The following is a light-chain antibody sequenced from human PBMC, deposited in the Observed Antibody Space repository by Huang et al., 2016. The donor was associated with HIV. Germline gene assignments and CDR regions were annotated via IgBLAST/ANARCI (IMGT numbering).Light chain of an antibody. CDR2: AAS. CDR1: QGISSY. V-gene: IGKV1-27*01. CDR3: QKYNNAPKM. Sequence: DIQMTQSPSSLSASVGDRVTITCRASQGISSYLAWYQQKAGEVPKLLIYAASTLQSGGPSRFSGSGSGTDFTLTISSLQPEDVATYYCQKYNNAPKMFGQGTKVEI. J-gene: IGKJ1*01.